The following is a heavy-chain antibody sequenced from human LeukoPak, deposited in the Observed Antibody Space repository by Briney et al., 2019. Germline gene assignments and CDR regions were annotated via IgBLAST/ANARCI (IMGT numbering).Heavy chain of an antibody. Sequence: PGGSLRLSCAAFGFTFSSYWMSWVRQAPGKGLEWVANIKQDGSEKYYVDSVKGRFTISRDNAKNSLYLQMNSLRAEDTAVYYCARDSGGYFYFDLWGRGTLVTVSS. D-gene: IGHD3-22*01. J-gene: IGHJ2*01. CDR2: IKQDGSEK. CDR1: GFTFSSYW. CDR3: ARDSGGYFYFDL. V-gene: IGHV3-7*01.